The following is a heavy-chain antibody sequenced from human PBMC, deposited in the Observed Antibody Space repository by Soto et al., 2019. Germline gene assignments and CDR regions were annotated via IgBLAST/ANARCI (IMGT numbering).Heavy chain of an antibody. CDR2: TTYDGGIK. Sequence: PWGSLRLSCAASGFSFISYGMEWFRLSPGKGLEWVAATTYDGGIKHYVDSVKGRFTISRDNSKNTLYLQMNSLRVEDTATYYCAGALENPYFYYGLNVWGQGTTVTVSS. J-gene: IGHJ6*02. CDR1: GFSFISYG. D-gene: IGHD1-1*01. V-gene: IGHV3-30*03. CDR3: AGALENPYFYYGLNV.